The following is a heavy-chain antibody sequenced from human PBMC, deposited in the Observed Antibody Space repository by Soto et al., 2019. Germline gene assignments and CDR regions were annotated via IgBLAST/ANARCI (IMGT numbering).Heavy chain of an antibody. D-gene: IGHD1-26*01. CDR2: MRTGSGDT. CDR1: RYTFTSYD. Sequence: QVQLVQSGAEVKRPGASVRFSCKASRYTFTSYDIFWVRQSPGQGLEWMGWMRTGSGDTHYAQKFQGRVTMTRDTSISTAYMELNNLVSDDTAVYYCARRSTTYLNEVIYDIWGQGTLVTVSP. CDR3: ARRSTTYLNEVIYDI. V-gene: IGHV1-2*02. J-gene: IGHJ1*01.